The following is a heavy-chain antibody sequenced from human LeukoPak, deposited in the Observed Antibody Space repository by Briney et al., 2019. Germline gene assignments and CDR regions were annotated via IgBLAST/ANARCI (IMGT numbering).Heavy chain of an antibody. Sequence: GGSLRLSCAASGFSVNSYSMNWVRQAPGKGLEWLSYITSSSRIYYTDSMKGRVTISRDNAMNSLYLQMNSLRDEDTAVYYCARDRGSGDYGAYFDYWGQGTLVTVSS. CDR3: ARDRGSGDYGAYFDY. CDR1: GFSVNSYS. J-gene: IGHJ4*02. D-gene: IGHD4-17*01. CDR2: ITSSSRI. V-gene: IGHV3-48*02.